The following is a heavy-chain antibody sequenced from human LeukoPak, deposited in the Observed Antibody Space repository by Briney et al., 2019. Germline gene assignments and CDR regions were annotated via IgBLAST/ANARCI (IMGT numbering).Heavy chain of an antibody. D-gene: IGHD3-3*01. V-gene: IGHV4-4*09. CDR3: ASAYYEFWSGQYYMDV. CDR1: GGSISSYY. Sequence: SETLSLTCTVSGGSISSYYWSWIRQPPGKGLEWIGYIYTSGGTNYNPSLKSRVTISVDTSKNQFSLKLSSVTAADTAVYYCASAYYEFWSGQYYMDVWGKGTTVTVSS. J-gene: IGHJ6*03. CDR2: IYTSGGT.